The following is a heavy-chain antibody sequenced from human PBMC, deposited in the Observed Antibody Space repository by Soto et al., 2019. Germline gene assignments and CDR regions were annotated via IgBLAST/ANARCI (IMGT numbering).Heavy chain of an antibody. CDR2: ISSSSSTI. CDR1: GFTFSSYS. Sequence: GGSLRLSCAASGFTFSSYSMNWVRQAPGKGLEWVSYISSSSSTIYYADSVKGRFTISRDNAKNSLYLQMNSLRAEDTAVYYCAREDIVATYYYYYYMDVWGKGTTVTVSS. J-gene: IGHJ6*03. CDR3: AREDIVATYYYYYYMDV. D-gene: IGHD5-12*01. V-gene: IGHV3-48*01.